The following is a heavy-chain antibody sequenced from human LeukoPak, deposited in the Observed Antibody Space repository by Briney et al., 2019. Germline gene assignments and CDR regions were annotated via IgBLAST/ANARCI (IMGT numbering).Heavy chain of an antibody. V-gene: IGHV5-51*01. J-gene: IGHJ4*02. Sequence: GESLKISCKASGYSFTNYWIGWVRQMPGKGLEWMGIIYPSDSDSRYSPSFQGQVTFSVDRSINTAYVQWSSLKTSDTAMYYCARGGAGKNYYTGDYWGQGTLVTVSS. D-gene: IGHD3-22*01. CDR2: IYPSDSDS. CDR1: GYSFTNYW. CDR3: ARGGAGKNYYTGDY.